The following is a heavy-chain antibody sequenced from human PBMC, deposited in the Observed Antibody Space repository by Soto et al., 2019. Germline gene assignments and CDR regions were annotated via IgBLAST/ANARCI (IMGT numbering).Heavy chain of an antibody. V-gene: IGHV4-30-2*01. CDR1: GGSISSGDYY. CDR2: IYHSGST. Sequence: LSLTCTVSGGSISSGDYYWSWIRQPPGKGLEWIGYIYHSGSTYYNPSLKSRVTISVDRSKNQFSLKLSSVTAADTAVYYCARVTTDRSFDYWGQGTLVTVSS. J-gene: IGHJ4*02. CDR3: ARVTTDRSFDY.